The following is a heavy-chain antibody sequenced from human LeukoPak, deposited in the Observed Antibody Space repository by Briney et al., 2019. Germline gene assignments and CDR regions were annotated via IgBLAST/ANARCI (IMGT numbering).Heavy chain of an antibody. J-gene: IGHJ5*02. D-gene: IGHD3-10*01. V-gene: IGHV3-23*01. Sequence: PGGSLRLSCAASGFTFSDYAMSWVRQAPGKGLEWVSGIGSSGVNTDYATSVKGRFTIPRDNTKSTLHLLMNSLRVEDTATYYCAKGRNSGSYFGIDPWGQGTPVSVSS. CDR1: GFTFSDYA. CDR3: AKGRNSGSYFGIDP. CDR2: IGSSGVNT.